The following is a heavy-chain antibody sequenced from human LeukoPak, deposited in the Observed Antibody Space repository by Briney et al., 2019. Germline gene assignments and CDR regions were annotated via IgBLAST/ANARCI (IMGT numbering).Heavy chain of an antibody. V-gene: IGHV4-59*01. CDR2: IYYSGST. CDR1: GGSISSYY. CDR3: ARSLYGSGSYVAPDY. Sequence: PSETLSLTCTVSGGSISSYYWSWIRQPPGKGLEWIGYIYYSGSTNYNPSLKSRVTISVDTSKNQFSLKLSSVTAADTAVYYCARSLYGSGSYVAPDYWGQGTLVTVSS. D-gene: IGHD3-10*01. J-gene: IGHJ4*02.